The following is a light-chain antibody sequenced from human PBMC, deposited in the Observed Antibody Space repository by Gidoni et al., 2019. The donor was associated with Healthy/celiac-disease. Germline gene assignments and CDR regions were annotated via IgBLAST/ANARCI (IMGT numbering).Light chain of an antibody. CDR2: QDS. Sequence: SYELTHPPSLSVSPVQTSSITCSGDKLGDKYACWYQQKPGQSTVLVIYQDSQRPSGIPERFSGSNSGNTATLTISGTQAMDEADYYCQAGDSSTVVFGGGTKLTVL. V-gene: IGLV3-1*01. CDR3: QAGDSSTVV. J-gene: IGLJ2*01. CDR1: KLGDKY.